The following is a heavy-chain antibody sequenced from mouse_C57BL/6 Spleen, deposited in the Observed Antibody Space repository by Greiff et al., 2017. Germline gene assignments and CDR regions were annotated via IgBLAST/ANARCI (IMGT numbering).Heavy chain of an antibody. D-gene: IGHD3-2*02. J-gene: IGHJ4*01. Sequence: VQLQQSGPELVKPGASVKISCKASGYTFTDYYMNWVKQSHGKSLEWIGDINPNNGGTSYNQKFKGKATLTVDKSSSTAYMELRSLTSEDSAVYYCARAAQAGAIDYWGQGTSVTVSS. CDR1: GYTFTDYY. V-gene: IGHV1-26*01. CDR3: ARAAQAGAIDY. CDR2: INPNNGGT.